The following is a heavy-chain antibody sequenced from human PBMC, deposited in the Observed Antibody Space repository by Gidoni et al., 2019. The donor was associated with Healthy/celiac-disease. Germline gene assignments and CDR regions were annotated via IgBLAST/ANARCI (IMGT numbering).Heavy chain of an antibody. CDR1: GFTFSSYA. D-gene: IGHD2-21*01. CDR3: AKNERPGGEPNFDY. CDR2: ISGSGGST. V-gene: IGHV3-23*01. J-gene: IGHJ4*02. Sequence: EVQLLESGGGLVQTGGSLRRSCAASGFTFSSYAMSWVRQAPGQGREWVSAISGSGGSTYYADSVKGRFTISRDNSKNTLYLQMNSLRAEDTAVYYCAKNERPGGEPNFDYWGQGTLVTVSS.